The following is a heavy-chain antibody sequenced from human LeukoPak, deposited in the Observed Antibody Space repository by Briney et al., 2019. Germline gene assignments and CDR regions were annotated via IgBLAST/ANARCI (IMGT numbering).Heavy chain of an antibody. CDR3: ARGRISSSPNLISYIGDY. Sequence: ASVKVSCKASGGTFSSYAISWVRQAPGQGLEWMGGIIPIFGTANYAQKFQGRVTITADESTSTAYMELSSLRSEDTAVYYCARGRISSSPNLISYIGDYWGQGTLVTVSS. D-gene: IGHD6-6*01. CDR2: IIPIFGTA. V-gene: IGHV1-69*13. CDR1: GGTFSSYA. J-gene: IGHJ4*02.